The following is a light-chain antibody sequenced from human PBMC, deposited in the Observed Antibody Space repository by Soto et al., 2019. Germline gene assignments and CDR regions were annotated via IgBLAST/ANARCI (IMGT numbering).Light chain of an antibody. CDR2: EVS. V-gene: IGLV2-14*01. Sequence: QSALTQPASVSGSPGQSITISCTGTSSDVGGYNYVSWYQQYPGKAPKLMIYEVSNRPSGVSNRFSGSKSGSTASLTISGLQAEDDADYFCSSYTASNTLDWVFGGGTKLTVL. J-gene: IGLJ3*02. CDR3: SSYTASNTLDWV. CDR1: SSDVGGYNY.